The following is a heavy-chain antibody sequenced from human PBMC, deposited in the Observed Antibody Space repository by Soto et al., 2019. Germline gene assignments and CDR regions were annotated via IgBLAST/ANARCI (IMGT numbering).Heavy chain of an antibody. CDR2: ISYDGSNK. CDR3: AKDSIIQSSSSSDYYYYMDV. D-gene: IGHD6-6*01. V-gene: IGHV3-30*18. Sequence: GGSLRLSCAASGFTFSSYGMHWVRQAPGKGLEWVAVISYDGSNKYYADSVKGRFTISRDNSKNTLYLQMNSLRAEDTAVYYCAKDSIIQSSSSSDYYYYMDVWGKGTTVTVSS. J-gene: IGHJ6*03. CDR1: GFTFSSYG.